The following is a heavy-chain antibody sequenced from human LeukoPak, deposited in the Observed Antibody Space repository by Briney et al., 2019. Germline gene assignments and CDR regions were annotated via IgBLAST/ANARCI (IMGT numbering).Heavy chain of an antibody. V-gene: IGHV5-51*01. Sequence: GESLKISCKGSGYNFNSYWIGWVRQMPGKGLEWMGIIFRGDSDIRYSPSFQGQVTMSVDKSINTVYLQWSSLKASDTAMYYCARHRVDYGGNWDVFDIGGQGTMVTVSS. CDR3: ARHRVDYGGNWDVFDI. D-gene: IGHD4-23*01. J-gene: IGHJ3*02. CDR1: GYNFNSYW. CDR2: IFRGDSDI.